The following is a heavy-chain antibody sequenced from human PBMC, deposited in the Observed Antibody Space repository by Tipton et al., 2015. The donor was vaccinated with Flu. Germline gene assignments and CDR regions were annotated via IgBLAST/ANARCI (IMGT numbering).Heavy chain of an antibody. Sequence: SLRLSCAASGFTFSSYAMSWVRQAPGKGLEWVSAISGSGGSTYYADSVKGRFTISRDNSKNTLYLQMNSLRAEDTAVYYCAKDGGQGRSLARDFDYWGQGTLVTVSS. CDR1: GFTFSSYA. J-gene: IGHJ4*02. D-gene: IGHD3-10*01. V-gene: IGHV3-23*01. CDR3: AKDGGQGRSLARDFDY. CDR2: ISGSGGST.